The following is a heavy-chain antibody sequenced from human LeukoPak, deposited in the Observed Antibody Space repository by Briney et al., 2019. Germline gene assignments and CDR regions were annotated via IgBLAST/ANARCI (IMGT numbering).Heavy chain of an antibody. Sequence: ASVKVSCKASGYTFTDYYMHWVRQAPGQGLEGMGWIDPNSCGTNYQGRVTMTRDTSIRAAYLELSRLTSDDTAVYYCARVTVDTVVLAASVTYAYYYGMNVWGQGTTVTVSS. V-gene: IGHV1-2*02. CDR2: IDPNSCGT. CDR3: ARVTVDTVVLAASVTYAYYYGMNV. D-gene: IGHD2-2*03. J-gene: IGHJ6*02. CDR1: GYTFTDYY.